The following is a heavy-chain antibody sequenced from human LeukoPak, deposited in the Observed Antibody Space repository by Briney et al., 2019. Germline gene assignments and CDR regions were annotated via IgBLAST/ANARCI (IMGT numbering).Heavy chain of an antibody. CDR3: ASSELRSGYTYGPKDY. J-gene: IGHJ4*02. V-gene: IGHV3-30-3*01. CDR2: ISYDGSNE. Sequence: GRSLRLSCAASGFTFSSYPMYWVRQAPGKGLEWVAVISYDGSNEYYADSVKGRFTISRDNSKNTLYLQMNSLRAEDTAVYYCASSELRSGYTYGPKDYWGQGTLDTVSS. D-gene: IGHD4/OR15-4a*01. CDR1: GFTFSSYP.